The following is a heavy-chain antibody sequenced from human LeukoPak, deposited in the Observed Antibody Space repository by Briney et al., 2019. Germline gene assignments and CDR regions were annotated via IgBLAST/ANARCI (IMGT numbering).Heavy chain of an antibody. CDR3: ARDVRSYGEDYFDY. D-gene: IGHD1-26*01. J-gene: IGHJ4*02. CDR1: GYTFTGHY. Sequence: ASVKVSCKASGYTFTGHYMHWVRQAPGQGLEWMGRINPNSGGTNYAQKFQGRVTMTRDTSISTAYMELSRLRSDDTAVYYCARDVRSYGEDYFDYWGQGTLVTVSS. V-gene: IGHV1-2*06. CDR2: INPNSGGT.